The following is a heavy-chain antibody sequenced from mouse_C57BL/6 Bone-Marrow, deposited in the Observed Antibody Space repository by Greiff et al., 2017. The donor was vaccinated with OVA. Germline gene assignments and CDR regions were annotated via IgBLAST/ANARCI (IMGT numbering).Heavy chain of an antibody. D-gene: IGHD1-1*01. V-gene: IGHV1-22*01. CDR1: GYTFTDYN. Sequence: VQLQQSGAELVRPGASVTLSCKASGYTFTDYNMHWVKQSHGQGLEWIGNINPENGGTSYNQKFKGKATLTADKSSSTAYMELRSLTSEDSAVYSCASSSYGSTYGCRYFGVWGTGATVTVSS. CDR3: ASSSYGSTYGCRYFGV. J-gene: IGHJ1*03. CDR2: INPENGGT.